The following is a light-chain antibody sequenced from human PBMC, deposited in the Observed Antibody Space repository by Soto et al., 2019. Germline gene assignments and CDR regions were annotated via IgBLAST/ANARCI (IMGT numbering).Light chain of an antibody. CDR2: DVI. Sequence: QSVLIQPRSVSGSPGQSVTISCTGTSSDVGVYKYVSWYRQHPGKAPKLMIYDVITRPSGVPDRFSGSKSGNTASLTISGLQAEDEADYYCCSYAVDYTFVFGSGTKVTVL. V-gene: IGLV2-11*01. CDR3: CSYAVDYTFV. CDR1: SSDVGVYKY. J-gene: IGLJ1*01.